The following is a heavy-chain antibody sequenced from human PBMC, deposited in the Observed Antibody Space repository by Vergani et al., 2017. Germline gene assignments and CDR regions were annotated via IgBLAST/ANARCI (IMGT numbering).Heavy chain of an antibody. J-gene: IGHJ4*02. D-gene: IGHD3-10*01. Sequence: EVQLLESGGGLVQPGGSLRLSCASSGFTFSSYAMSWVRQAPGKGLEWVSAISGSGGSTYYADSVKGRFTISSDNSKNTLYLQMNSLRAEDTAVYYCAKVQNGGVRGVIEMPLPLLDFWGQGTLVTVSS. V-gene: IGHV3-23*01. CDR2: ISGSGGST. CDR1: GFTFSSYA. CDR3: AKVQNGGVRGVIEMPLPLLDF.